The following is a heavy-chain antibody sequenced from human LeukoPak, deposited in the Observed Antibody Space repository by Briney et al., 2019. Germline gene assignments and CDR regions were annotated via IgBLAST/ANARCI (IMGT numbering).Heavy chain of an antibody. D-gene: IGHD2-8*01. V-gene: IGHV3-23*01. Sequence: PSETLSLTCTVSGGSISSYYWSWIRQPPGKGLEWVSAISGSGGSTYYADSVKGRFTISRDNSKNTLYLQMNSLRAEDTAVYYCANRESKKYEGWFDPWGQGTLVTVSS. J-gene: IGHJ5*02. CDR3: ANRESKKYEGWFDP. CDR2: ISGSGGST. CDR1: GGSISSYY.